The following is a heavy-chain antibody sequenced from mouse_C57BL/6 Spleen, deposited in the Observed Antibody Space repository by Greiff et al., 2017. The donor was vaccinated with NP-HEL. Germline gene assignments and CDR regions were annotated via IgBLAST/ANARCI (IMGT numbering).Heavy chain of an antibody. CDR3: ARALGAWFAY. CDR1: GYTFTSYW. V-gene: IGHV1-64*01. J-gene: IGHJ3*01. Sequence: QVQLQQPGAELVKPGASVKLSCKASGYTFTSYWMPWVKQRPGQGLEWIGMIHPNSGSTNYNEKFKSKATLPVDKSSSTAYMQLSSLTSEDSAVYFCARALGAWFAYWGQGTLVTVSA. D-gene: IGHD4-1*01. CDR2: IHPNSGST.